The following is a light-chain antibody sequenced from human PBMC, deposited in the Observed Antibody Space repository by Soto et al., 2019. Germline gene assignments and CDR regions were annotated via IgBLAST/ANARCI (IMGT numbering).Light chain of an antibody. J-gene: IGKJ2*01. CDR1: QSVLYSSNNKNY. Sequence: DIAVTQSPDSLAVSLGESATINCKSSQSVLYSSNNKNYLAWYQQKPGQPPKLLIYWASTRQSGVPDRFSGSGSGTDFTLTISSLQAEDVAVYYCQEYYSSPYTFGQGTKLEIK. CDR2: WAS. V-gene: IGKV4-1*01. CDR3: QEYYSSPYT.